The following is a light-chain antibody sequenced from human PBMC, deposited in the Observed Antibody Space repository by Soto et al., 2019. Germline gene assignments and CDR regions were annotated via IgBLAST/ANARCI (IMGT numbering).Light chain of an antibody. CDR2: STS. CDR1: TGAVTSGYY. Sequence: QTVVTQEPSLTVSPGGTVTLTCASSTGAVTSGYYPSWFQQKPGQAPRELMYSTSNKHSWTPARFSGSLLGGKAALTLSGVQAEDEAEYFCLLYYGGAQLVFGGGTKLTVL. J-gene: IGLJ3*02. CDR3: LLYYGGAQLV. V-gene: IGLV7-43*01.